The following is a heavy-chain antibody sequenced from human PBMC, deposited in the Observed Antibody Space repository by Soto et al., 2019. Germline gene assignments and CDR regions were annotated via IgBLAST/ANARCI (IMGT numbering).Heavy chain of an antibody. Sequence: GSLRLSCAASGFTFSSYTMHWVRLAPGKGLEWVSSISSSGSYIYYADSVKGRFTISRDNAKNSLYLQMNSLRAEDTAVYYCARGSMGIAARPTYYYGMDVWGQGTTVTVSS. CDR1: GFTFSSYT. V-gene: IGHV3-21*01. CDR2: ISSSGSYI. J-gene: IGHJ6*02. CDR3: ARGSMGIAARPTYYYGMDV. D-gene: IGHD6-6*01.